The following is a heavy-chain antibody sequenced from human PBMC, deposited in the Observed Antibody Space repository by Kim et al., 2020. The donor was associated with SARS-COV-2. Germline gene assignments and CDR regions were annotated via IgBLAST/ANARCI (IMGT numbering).Heavy chain of an antibody. D-gene: IGHD1-26*01. CDR1: GFTFSVSA. CDR2: IRRKGTGYAT. V-gene: IGHV3-73*01. Sequence: GGSLRLSCAASGFTFSVSAMHWVRQASGKGLEWVGRIRRKGTGYATAYGASVKGRFTISRDDSKNTAYLQMHSLKTEDTAVYYCTTTESWDYWGQGTLVTVSS. CDR3: TTTESWDY. J-gene: IGHJ4*02.